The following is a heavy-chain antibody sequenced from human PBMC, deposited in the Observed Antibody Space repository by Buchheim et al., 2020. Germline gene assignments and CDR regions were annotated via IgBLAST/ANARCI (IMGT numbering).Heavy chain of an antibody. CDR2: IYHSGTT. V-gene: IGHV4-31*03. CDR1: NGSISSDDFY. CDR3: ATRPSDLSYWYFDL. J-gene: IGHJ2*01. Sequence: QVQLQESGPGLVKSSQTLSLTCTVSNGSISSDDFYWSWIRQHPGKGLEWIGYIYHSGTTYYNPSLRSRLDISMDTSKNQFSLNLDSVTAADTAIYYCATRPSDLSYWYFDLWGRGTL. D-gene: IGHD6-6*01.